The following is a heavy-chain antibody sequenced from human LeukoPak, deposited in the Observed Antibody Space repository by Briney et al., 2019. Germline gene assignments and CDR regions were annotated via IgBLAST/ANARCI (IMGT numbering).Heavy chain of an antibody. J-gene: IGHJ6*03. V-gene: IGHV3-73*01. CDR2: IRSKANSYAT. CDR1: GFTFSGSA. D-gene: IGHD5-12*01. CDR3: TSGGPTIVDIVAKYYYMDV. Sequence: GGSLRLSCAASGFTFSGSAMHWVRQASGKGLEWVGRIRSKANSYATAYAASVKGRFTISRDDSKNTAYLQMNSLKTEDTVVYYCTSGGPTIVDIVAKYYYMDVWGKGTTVTVSS.